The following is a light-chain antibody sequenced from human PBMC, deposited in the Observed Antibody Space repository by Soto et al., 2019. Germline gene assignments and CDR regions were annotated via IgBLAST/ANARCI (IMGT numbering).Light chain of an antibody. CDR2: GAS. Sequence: EIVLTHSPGTLSLSPGERATLSCRASQSVSSSYLAWYQHKPGRAPRLLIDGASSRATGIPDGFSGSGSGTDFTLTISRLEPEDLAVYYCQQYGSLVTFGQGTKVDIK. V-gene: IGKV3-20*01. J-gene: IGKJ1*01. CDR3: QQYGSLVT. CDR1: QSVSSSY.